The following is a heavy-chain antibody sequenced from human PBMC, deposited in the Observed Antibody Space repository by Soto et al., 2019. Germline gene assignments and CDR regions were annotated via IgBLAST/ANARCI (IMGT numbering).Heavy chain of an antibody. CDR2: ISSSSSYI. CDR1: GLNLSSYS. D-gene: IGHD3-10*01. Sequence: GSLRLSCAASGLNLSSYSMNWVRQAPGKGLEWVSSISSSSSYIYYADSVKGRFTISRDNAKNSLYLQMNSLRAEDTAVYYCARETGTTRAFDIWGQGTMVT. V-gene: IGHV3-21*01. J-gene: IGHJ3*02. CDR3: ARETGTTRAFDI.